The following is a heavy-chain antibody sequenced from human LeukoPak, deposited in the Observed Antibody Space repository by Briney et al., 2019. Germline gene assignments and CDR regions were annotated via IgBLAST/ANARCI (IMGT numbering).Heavy chain of an antibody. Sequence: PGGSLRLSCAASGFTFSSYSMNWVRQAPGKGLEWVSYISSSSSTIYYADSVKGRFTISRDNAKNSLYLQMNSLRAEDTAVYYCARDSPGGPFDYWGQGTLVTVSS. CDR3: ARDSPGGPFDY. CDR1: GFTFSSYS. J-gene: IGHJ4*02. CDR2: ISSSSSTI. D-gene: IGHD1-14*01. V-gene: IGHV3-48*01.